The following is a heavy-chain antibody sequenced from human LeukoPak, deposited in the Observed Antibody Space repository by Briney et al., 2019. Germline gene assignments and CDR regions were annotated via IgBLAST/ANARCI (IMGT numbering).Heavy chain of an antibody. J-gene: IGHJ3*02. CDR2: INHSGST. V-gene: IGHV4-34*01. CDR1: GGSFSGYY. D-gene: IGHD6-6*01. Sequence: SETLSLACAVYGGSFSGYYWSWIRQPPGKGLEWIGEINHSGSTNYNPSLKSRVTISVDTSKNQFSLKLSSVTAAGTAVYYCAREYSSSSVGAFDIWGQGTMVTVSS. CDR3: AREYSSSSVGAFDI.